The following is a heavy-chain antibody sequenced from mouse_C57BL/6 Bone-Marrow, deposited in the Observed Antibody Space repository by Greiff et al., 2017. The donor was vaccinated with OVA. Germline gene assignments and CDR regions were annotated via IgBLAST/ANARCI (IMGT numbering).Heavy chain of an antibody. CDR2: IHPNSGST. CDR3: ARWGDSWFAY. CDR1: GYTFTSYW. V-gene: IGHV1-64*01. J-gene: IGHJ3*01. Sequence: QVQLQQSGAELVKPGASVKLSCKASGYTFTSYWMHWVKQRPGQGLEWIGMIHPNSGSTNYNEKFKSKATLTVDKSSSTAYMQLSSLTSEDSAVYYCARWGDSWFAYWGQGTLVTVSA.